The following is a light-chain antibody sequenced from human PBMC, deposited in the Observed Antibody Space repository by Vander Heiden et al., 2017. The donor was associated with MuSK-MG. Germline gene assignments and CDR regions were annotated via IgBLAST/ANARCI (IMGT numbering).Light chain of an antibody. V-gene: IGKV2-28*01. J-gene: IGKJ4*01. CDR2: LAS. Sequence: EIVLTQSPPSLSASSGEPASIPCKTSQRPLQSSGYSYLEWYVQRPGSSPQLLIYLASFRASGVPDRFSGSGSGTEFTLKISRVEAEDVGVYYCMQALETPLSFGGGTKVEIK. CDR3: MQALETPLS. CDR1: QRPLQSSGYSY.